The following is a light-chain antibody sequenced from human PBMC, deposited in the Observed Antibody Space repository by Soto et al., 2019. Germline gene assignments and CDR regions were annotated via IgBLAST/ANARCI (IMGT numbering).Light chain of an antibody. J-gene: IGKJ1*01. CDR2: GAS. CDR1: QRVSITY. CDR3: QQYGSSPSWT. V-gene: IGKV3-20*01. Sequence: IVLTQSPGTLSLSPGERATLSCRASQRVSITYLAWYQQKPGQAPRLLIYGASSRATGIPDRFSGSGSGTDFTLTISRLEPEDFAVYYCQQYGSSPSWTFGQGTKVEIK.